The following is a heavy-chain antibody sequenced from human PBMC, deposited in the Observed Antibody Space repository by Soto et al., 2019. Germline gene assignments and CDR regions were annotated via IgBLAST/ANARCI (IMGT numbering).Heavy chain of an antibody. D-gene: IGHD4-17*01. Sequence: SETLSLTCTVSGGSISSSSYYWGWIRQPPGKGLEWIGSIYYSGSTYYNPSLKSRVTISVDTSKNQFSLKLSSVTAADTAVYYCARSLGFPVTKRGDFDYWGQGTLVTVSS. CDR3: ARSLGFPVTKRGDFDY. J-gene: IGHJ4*02. V-gene: IGHV4-39*01. CDR2: IYYSGST. CDR1: GGSISSSSYY.